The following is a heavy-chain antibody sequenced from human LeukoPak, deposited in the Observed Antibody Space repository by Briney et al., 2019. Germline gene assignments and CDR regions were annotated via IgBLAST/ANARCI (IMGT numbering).Heavy chain of an antibody. D-gene: IGHD1-26*01. CDR3: ARGVYGSQDY. CDR1: GGSISSGAYS. CDR2: ISHGATT. V-gene: IGHV4-39*02. J-gene: IGHJ4*02. Sequence: PSETLSLTCAVSGGSISSGAYSWAWIRQPPGKGLEWIGSISHGATTYYKPSLKSRLTISIDVSKNHFSLELTSMTATDTAVYYCARGVYGSQDYWGQGTLVTVSS.